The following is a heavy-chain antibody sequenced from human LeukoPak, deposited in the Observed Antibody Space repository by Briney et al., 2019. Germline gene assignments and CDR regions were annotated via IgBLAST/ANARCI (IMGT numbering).Heavy chain of an antibody. Sequence: ASVKVSCKASGYTFTSYYMHWVRQAPGQGLEWMGIINPSGGSTSYAQKFQVRVTMTRDTSTSTVYMELSSLRSEDTAVYYCARVAWRAFGAFDIWGQGTMVTVSS. CDR3: ARVAWRAFGAFDI. CDR2: INPSGGST. D-gene: IGHD3-16*01. J-gene: IGHJ3*02. CDR1: GYTFTSYY. V-gene: IGHV1-46*01.